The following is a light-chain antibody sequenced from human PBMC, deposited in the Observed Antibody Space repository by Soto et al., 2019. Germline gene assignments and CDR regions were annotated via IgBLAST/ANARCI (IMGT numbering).Light chain of an antibody. CDR2: EVR. J-gene: IGLJ2*01. CDR3: TSYAGGNIVV. CDR1: SSDIGSYNF. Sequence: QSALTQPPSASGSPGQSVTISCTGTSSDIGSYNFVSWYQQHPGKAPKVMLYEVRKRPSGVPDRFSGSKSGNTASLTVSGLHADDEADYYCTSYAGGNIVVFGGGTKLTVL. V-gene: IGLV2-8*01.